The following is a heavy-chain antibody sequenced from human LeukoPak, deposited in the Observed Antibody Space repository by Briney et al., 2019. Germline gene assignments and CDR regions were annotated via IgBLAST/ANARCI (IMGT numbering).Heavy chain of an antibody. J-gene: IGHJ6*02. CDR2: IYTGGTT. Sequence: QPGGSLRLSCAASGLTVSNNFMSWARQAPGKGLEWVSIIYTGGTTYYGDSVKGRFTISRDNSKNTLYHQMNSLRADDTAVYYCATRARPGYYYGMDVWGQGTTVTVSS. CDR3: ATRARPGYYYGMDV. D-gene: IGHD6-6*01. V-gene: IGHV3-66*01. CDR1: GLTVSNNF.